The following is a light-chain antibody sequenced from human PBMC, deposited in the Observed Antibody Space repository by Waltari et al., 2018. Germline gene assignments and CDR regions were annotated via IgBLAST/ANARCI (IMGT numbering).Light chain of an antibody. CDR2: EVS. CDR3: ASYAGSDNLGVV. V-gene: IGLV2-8*01. J-gene: IGLJ2*01. CDR1: SSDVGGYNY. Sequence: QSALTQPPSASGSPGQSVTISCTGTSSDVGGYNYVSWYQHHPGNAPKLLIYEVSARPSGVPNRCSGSKSGNTASLTVSGLQAEDEADYYCASYAGSDNLGVVFGGGTKLTVL.